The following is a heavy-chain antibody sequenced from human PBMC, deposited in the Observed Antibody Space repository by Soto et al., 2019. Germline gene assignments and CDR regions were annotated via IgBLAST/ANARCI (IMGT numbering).Heavy chain of an antibody. CDR3: AGLRMVRGVISSAFWFDP. J-gene: IGHJ5*02. D-gene: IGHD3-10*01. V-gene: IGHV1-69*01. Sequence: QVQLVQSGAEVKKPGSSVKVSCKASGGTFSSYAISWVRQAPGQGLEWMGGIIPIFGTANYAQKFQGRVTITADESTSTAYMELSSLRSEDTAVYYCAGLRMVRGVISSAFWFDPWGQGTLVTVSS. CDR1: GGTFSSYA. CDR2: IIPIFGTA.